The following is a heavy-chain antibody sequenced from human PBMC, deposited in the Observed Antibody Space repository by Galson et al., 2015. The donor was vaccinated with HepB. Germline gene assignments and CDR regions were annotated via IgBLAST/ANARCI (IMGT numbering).Heavy chain of an antibody. J-gene: IGHJ3*02. D-gene: IGHD1-14*01. CDR2: IDQDGSEK. CDR1: GFTFSSYW. CDR3: AADPELGIGTSDI. Sequence: SLRLSCATSGFTFSSYWMSWVRQAPGKGLEWVANIDQDGSEKNYVDSVKGRFTIPRDNARNSLYLQMNSLRAEDTAMYYCAADPELGIGTSDIWGQGTMVTVSS. V-gene: IGHV3-7*01.